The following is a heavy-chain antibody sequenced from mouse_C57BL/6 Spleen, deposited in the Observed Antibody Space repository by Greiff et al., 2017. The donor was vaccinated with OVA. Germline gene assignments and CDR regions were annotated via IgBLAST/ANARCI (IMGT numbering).Heavy chain of an antibody. Sequence: VKLVESGPGLVQPSQSLSITCTVSGFSLTSYGVHWVRQSPGKGLEWLGVIWSGGSTDYNAAFISRLSISKDNSKSQVFFKMNSLQADDTAIYYCARIYGNLYYYAMDYWGQGTSVTVSS. V-gene: IGHV2-2*01. CDR1: GFSLTSYG. CDR3: ARIYGNLYYYAMDY. D-gene: IGHD2-1*01. CDR2: IWSGGST. J-gene: IGHJ4*01.